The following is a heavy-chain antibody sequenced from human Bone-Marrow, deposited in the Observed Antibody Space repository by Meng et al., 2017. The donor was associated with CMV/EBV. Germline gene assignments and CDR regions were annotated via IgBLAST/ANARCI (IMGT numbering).Heavy chain of an antibody. CDR2: IYYSGST. Sequence: SETLSLTCTVSGGSISSYYWSWIRQPPGKGLEWIGYIYYSGSTNYNPSLKSRVTISVDTSKNQFSLKLSSVTAADTAVYYCAREDPLGYCSRTSCLTRGGIDYWGQGTLVTVSS. CDR3: AREDPLGYCSRTSCLTRGGIDY. J-gene: IGHJ4*02. CDR1: GGSISSYY. V-gene: IGHV4-59*01. D-gene: IGHD2-2*01.